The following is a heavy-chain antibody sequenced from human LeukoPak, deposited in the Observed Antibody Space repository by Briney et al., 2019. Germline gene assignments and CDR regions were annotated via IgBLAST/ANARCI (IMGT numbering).Heavy chain of an antibody. CDR2: TRYDGNNK. Sequence: PGRSLRLSCAASGFTLSHYDMHWVRQAPGKGLEWVTFTRYDGNNKNYADSVKGRFTISRDNSKNTLYLQMNSLRDEDTALYYCARYCSSASCNGGGGLSFFDYWGQGTLVTVSS. CDR3: ARYCSSASCNGGGGLSFFDY. CDR1: GFTLSHYD. V-gene: IGHV3-30*02. D-gene: IGHD2-2*01. J-gene: IGHJ4*02.